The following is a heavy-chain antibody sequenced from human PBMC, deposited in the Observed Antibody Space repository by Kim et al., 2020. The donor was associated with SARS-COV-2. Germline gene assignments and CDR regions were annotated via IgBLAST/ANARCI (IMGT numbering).Heavy chain of an antibody. J-gene: IGHJ4*02. V-gene: IGHV1-3*01. CDR3: AREGIQLWLEDY. D-gene: IGHD5-18*01. Sequence: TKYSQRFKGRVTITKDIAARAAYMELSSLRSEDTAVYYCAREGIQLWLEDYWGQGTLLIVSS. CDR2: T.